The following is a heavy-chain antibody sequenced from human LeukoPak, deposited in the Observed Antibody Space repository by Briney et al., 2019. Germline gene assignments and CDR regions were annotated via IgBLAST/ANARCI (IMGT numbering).Heavy chain of an antibody. CDR3: ASGYCSSTSCYHFDP. V-gene: IGHV1-69*13. CDR1: GGTFSSYA. Sequence: ASVKVSCKASGGTFSSYAISWVRQAPGQGLGWMGGIIPIFGTANYAQKFQGRVTITADESTSTAYMELSSLRSEDTAVYYCASGYCSSTSCYHFDPWGQGTLVTVSS. CDR2: IIPIFGTA. J-gene: IGHJ5*02. D-gene: IGHD2-2*01.